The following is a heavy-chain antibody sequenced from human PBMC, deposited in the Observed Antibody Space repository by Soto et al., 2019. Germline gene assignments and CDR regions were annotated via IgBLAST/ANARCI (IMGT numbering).Heavy chain of an antibody. J-gene: IGHJ6*02. D-gene: IGHD5-18*01. V-gene: IGHV5-10-1*01. Sequence: PGESLKISCKGSGYSFTSYWISWVRQMPGKGLEWMGRIDPSDSYTNYSPSFQGHVTISADKSISTAYLQWSSLKASDTAMYYCARPGYSYGYDYYGMDVWGQGTTVTVSS. CDR2: IDPSDSYT. CDR3: ARPGYSYGYDYYGMDV. CDR1: GYSFTSYW.